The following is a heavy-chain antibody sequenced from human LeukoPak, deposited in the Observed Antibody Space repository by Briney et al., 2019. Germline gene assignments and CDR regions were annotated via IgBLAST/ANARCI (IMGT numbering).Heavy chain of an antibody. Sequence: ASVKVSCKASGYTFTNYAMHWVRQAPGHRLEWMGWINAGNGNTKYSQKFQGRVTITRDTSASTAYMELSSLRSGDTAVYYCARGVGSAYYYDSSPSAIVYWGQGTLVTVSS. CDR1: GYTFTNYA. J-gene: IGHJ4*02. CDR3: ARGVGSAYYYDSSPSAIVY. V-gene: IGHV1-3*01. CDR2: INAGNGNT. D-gene: IGHD3-22*01.